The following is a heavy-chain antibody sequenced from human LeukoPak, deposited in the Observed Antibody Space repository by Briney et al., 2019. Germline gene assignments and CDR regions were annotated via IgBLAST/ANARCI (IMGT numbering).Heavy chain of an antibody. Sequence: GASVKVSCKASGGTFSSYAISWVRQAPGQGLERMGGIIPIFGTANYAQKFQGRVTITADKSTSTAYMELSSLRSEDTAVYYCARAEGIAARPWWFDPWGQGTLVTVSS. J-gene: IGHJ5*02. CDR2: IIPIFGTA. CDR1: GGTFSSYA. D-gene: IGHD6-6*01. V-gene: IGHV1-69*06. CDR3: ARAEGIAARPWWFDP.